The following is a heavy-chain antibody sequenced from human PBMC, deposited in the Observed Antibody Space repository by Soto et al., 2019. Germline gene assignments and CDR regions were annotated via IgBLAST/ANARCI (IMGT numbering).Heavy chain of an antibody. CDR2: INGGSGNT. CDR3: ARVPPWGNSAGDYYIQHYDS. Sequence: VASVKVSCKSSGFTFTSYAIHWLRQAPGQRPQWMGWINGGSGNTKYSQDFQGRVTFTRDTFATTAYLELSSLRSEDTAVYYCARVPPWGNSAGDYYIQHYDSWGQGXPVTVYS. V-gene: IGHV1-3*01. CDR1: GFTFTSYA. J-gene: IGHJ4*02. D-gene: IGHD3-10*01.